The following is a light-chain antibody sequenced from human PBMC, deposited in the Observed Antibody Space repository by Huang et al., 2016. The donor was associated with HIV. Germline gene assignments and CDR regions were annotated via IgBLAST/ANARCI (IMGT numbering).Light chain of an antibody. J-gene: IGKJ1*01. CDR2: WGS. CDR1: QRLLHSNGYKY. CDR3: MQVLQTPRT. Sequence: DIVMTQSPLSLSVTPGEPASISCRSSQRLLHSNGYKYLDGYLQKPGQSPKLLIYWGSNRASGVPDRFSGGGSGTDFTLKISRVEAEYVGIYYCMQVLQTPRTFGQGTKVEI. V-gene: IGKV2-28*01.